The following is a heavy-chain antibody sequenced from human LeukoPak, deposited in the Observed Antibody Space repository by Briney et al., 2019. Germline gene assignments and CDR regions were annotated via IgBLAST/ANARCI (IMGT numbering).Heavy chain of an antibody. CDR1: GFTFSNAW. CDR3: TTARNMVRGVIPLDY. J-gene: IGHJ4*02. V-gene: IGHV3-15*01. Sequence: GGSLRLSCAGSGFTFSNAWMSWVRQAPGKGLEWVGRIRSKTDGGTTDYAAPVKGRFTISRDDSKNTLYLQMNSLRTGDTAVYYCTTARNMVRGVIPLDYWGQGTLVTVSS. D-gene: IGHD3-10*01. CDR2: IRSKTDGGTT.